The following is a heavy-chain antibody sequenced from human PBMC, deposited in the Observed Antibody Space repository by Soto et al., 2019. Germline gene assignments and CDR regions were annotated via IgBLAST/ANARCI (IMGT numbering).Heavy chain of an antibody. J-gene: IGHJ4*02. Sequence: PGGSLRLSCAASGFTFSSYDMHWVRQAPGKGPEWVAVISYDGSNKYYADSVKGRFTISTDNSKNTLYLQMNSLRPEDTAVYYCAGWDNYFDYWGQGALVTVSS. CDR2: ISYDGSNK. CDR1: GFTFSSYD. D-gene: IGHD6-19*01. CDR3: AGWDNYFDY. V-gene: IGHV3-30-3*01.